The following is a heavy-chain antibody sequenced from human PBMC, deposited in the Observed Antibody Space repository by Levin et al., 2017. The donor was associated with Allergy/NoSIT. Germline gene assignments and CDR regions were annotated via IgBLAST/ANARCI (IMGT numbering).Heavy chain of an antibody. J-gene: IGHJ6*02. V-gene: IGHV1-8*01. CDR3: ATPLTGIAAAGIKAYYYYGMDV. CDR1: GYTFTSYD. D-gene: IGHD6-13*01. Sequence: GESLKISCKASGYTFTSYDINWVRQATGQGLEWMGWMNPNSGNTGYAQKFQGRVTMTRNTSVSTAYMELSSLRSEDTAVYYCATPLTGIAAAGIKAYYYYGMDVWGQGTTVTVSS. CDR2: MNPNSGNT.